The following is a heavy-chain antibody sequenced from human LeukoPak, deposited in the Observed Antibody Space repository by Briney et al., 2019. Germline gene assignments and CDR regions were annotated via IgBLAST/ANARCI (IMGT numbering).Heavy chain of an antibody. Sequence: GESLQISCQGSGYSFTSYWIGWVRQMPGKGLEWMGIIYPGDSDTRYSPSFQGQVTISADKSISTAYLQWSSLKASDTAMYYCARDLAAAGTSYYYYGMDVWGQGTTVTVSS. D-gene: IGHD6-13*01. CDR1: GYSFTSYW. J-gene: IGHJ6*02. CDR2: IYPGDSDT. CDR3: ARDLAAAGTSYYYYGMDV. V-gene: IGHV5-51*01.